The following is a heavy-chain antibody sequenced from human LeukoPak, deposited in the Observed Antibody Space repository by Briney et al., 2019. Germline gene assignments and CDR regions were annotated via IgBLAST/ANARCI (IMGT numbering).Heavy chain of an antibody. Sequence: GGSLRLSCAASGFTFSSYWMSWVRQAPGKGLEWVANIKQDGSEKYYVDSVKGRFTISRDNAKNSLYLQMNSLRAEDTAVYYCARDGMAGWDTAMPDYYYYGMDVWGQGTTVTVSS. J-gene: IGHJ6*02. CDR2: IKQDGSEK. CDR1: GFTFSSYW. D-gene: IGHD5-18*01. V-gene: IGHV3-7*01. CDR3: ARDGMAGWDTAMPDYYYYGMDV.